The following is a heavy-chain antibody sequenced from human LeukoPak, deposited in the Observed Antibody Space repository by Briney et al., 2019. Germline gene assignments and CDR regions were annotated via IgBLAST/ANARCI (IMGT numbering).Heavy chain of an antibody. J-gene: IGHJ6*03. CDR3: YMDV. Sequence: PSETLSLTCTVSGGSISSYYWSWIRQPPGKGLEWIGYIYSSGSTNYNPSLKSRVTMSVDTSKNQFSLKVSSVTAADTAVYFYYMDVWGKGTTVTISS. CDR2: IYSSGST. V-gene: IGHV4-59*01. CDR1: GGSISSYY.